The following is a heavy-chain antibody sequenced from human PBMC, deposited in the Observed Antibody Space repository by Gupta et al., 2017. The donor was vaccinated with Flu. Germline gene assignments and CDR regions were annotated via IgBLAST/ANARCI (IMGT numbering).Heavy chain of an antibody. V-gene: IGHV3-30*18. CDR1: GFTFSTFG. CDR2: VCDEGNDN. D-gene: IGHD5-12*01. CDR3: AKTPPRYSGHELLFDS. J-gene: IGHJ4*02. Sequence: VQLVESGGGVVQPGRSLRLACAATGFTFSTFGMRWVRQAPGRGLEGLVLVCDEGNDNFYAASLKDRFTISRDNSKNTLYLQLSSLRTEYTAVYYCAKTPPRYSGHELLFDSWGQGTLVSVSS.